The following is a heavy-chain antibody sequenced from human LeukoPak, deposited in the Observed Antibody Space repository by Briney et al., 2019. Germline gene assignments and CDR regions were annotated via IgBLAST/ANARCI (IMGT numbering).Heavy chain of an antibody. CDR3: ARDRYYYDTSGPPLDI. D-gene: IGHD3-22*01. J-gene: IGHJ3*02. CDR1: GVSISSSNSY. Sequence: SETLSLTCTVSGVSISSSNSYWGWIRQPPGKGLEWIGSIYYTGNTYYNPSLKSRVTMSVDTSKNQFSLRLSSVTAADTAVYYCARDRYYYDTSGPPLDIWGQGTMVTVSS. CDR2: IYYTGNT. V-gene: IGHV4-39*07.